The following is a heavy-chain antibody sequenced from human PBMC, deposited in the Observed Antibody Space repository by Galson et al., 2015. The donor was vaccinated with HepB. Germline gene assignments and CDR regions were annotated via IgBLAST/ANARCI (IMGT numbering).Heavy chain of an antibody. D-gene: IGHD2-2*01. J-gene: IGHJ3*02. V-gene: IGHV3-9*01. CDR3: AKDFQAAAIGTFNGFDI. CDR1: GFTFADYA. Sequence: SVRLSCAASGFTFADYAMHWVRQAPGKGLEWVSGISWYSGSIGYADTVKGRFTISRDTAKNSLYLQMNSLRAEDTALYYCAKDFQAAAIGTFNGFDIWGQETMVSVSS. CDR2: ISWYSGSI.